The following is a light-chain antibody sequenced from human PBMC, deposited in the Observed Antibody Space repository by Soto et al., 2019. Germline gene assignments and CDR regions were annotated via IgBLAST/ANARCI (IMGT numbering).Light chain of an antibody. V-gene: IGKV1-39*01. Sequence: DIQMTQSPSSLSASVGDRVTISCRASQTITTYLNWYQQKPGKAPNLLIYAASSLHSGVPSRFSGSGSGTDFTRTISSLQPADFAAYYCQQNYSALCTFGQGTKLEIK. CDR1: QTITTY. CDR2: AAS. J-gene: IGKJ1*01. CDR3: QQNYSALCT.